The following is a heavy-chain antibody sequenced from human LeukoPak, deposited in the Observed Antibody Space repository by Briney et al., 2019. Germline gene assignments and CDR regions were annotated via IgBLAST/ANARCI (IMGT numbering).Heavy chain of an antibody. V-gene: IGHV3-21*01. D-gene: IGHD1-1*01. J-gene: IGHJ6*03. Sequence: GGSLRLSCAASGFTFTSYTMNWVRQAPGKGLEWVTSISSSSSYIYYADSVKGRFTISRDNAKNSLYLQMNSLRAEDTAVYYCARDRLLEDRHYYSYYYMDVWGKGTTVTVSS. CDR2: ISSSSSYI. CDR3: ARDRLLEDRHYYSYYYMDV. CDR1: GFTFTSYT.